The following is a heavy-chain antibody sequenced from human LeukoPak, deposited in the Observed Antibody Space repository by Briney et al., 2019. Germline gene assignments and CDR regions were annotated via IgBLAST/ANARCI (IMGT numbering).Heavy chain of an antibody. D-gene: IGHD3-16*01. CDR1: GFTFANCA. CDR3: AKLGHGGYYSYMDV. J-gene: IGHJ6*03. V-gene: IGHV3-23*01. Sequence: GGSLRLSCAASGFTFANCAMTWVRQAPGKGLESVSSISTDGTTYYAHSVKGRFTLSRDNSKNTLYLQMSSLRAEDTAVYYCAKLGHGGYYSYMDVWGKGTTVTVSS. CDR2: ISTDGTT.